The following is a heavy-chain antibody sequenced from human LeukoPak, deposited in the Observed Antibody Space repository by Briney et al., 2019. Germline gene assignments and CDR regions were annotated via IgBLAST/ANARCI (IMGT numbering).Heavy chain of an antibody. V-gene: IGHV3-23*01. CDR3: AREMDEDYGGNRFDY. D-gene: IGHD4-23*01. Sequence: GGSLRLSCAASGFTFSSYGMSWVRQAPGKGLEWVSAISGSGGSTYYADSVKGRFTISRDNSKNTLYLQMNSLRAEDTAVYYCAREMDEDYGGNRFDYWGQGTLVTVSS. J-gene: IGHJ4*02. CDR2: ISGSGGST. CDR1: GFTFSSYG.